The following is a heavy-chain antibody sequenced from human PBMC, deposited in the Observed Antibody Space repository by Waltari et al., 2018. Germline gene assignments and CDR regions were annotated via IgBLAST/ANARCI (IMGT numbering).Heavy chain of an antibody. Sequence: QLQLQESGPGLAKPSATLSLTCAVSGGSISRSNSYWGWIRQPPGKGLEWIGRIYYSGSTYYNPSLKSRVTISVDTSKNQFSLKLSSVTAADTAVYYCARYSSSPYYYGMDVWGQGTTVTVSS. CDR2: IYYSGST. V-gene: IGHV4-39*07. D-gene: IGHD6-13*01. CDR3: ARYSSSPYYYGMDV. J-gene: IGHJ6*02. CDR1: GGSISRSNSY.